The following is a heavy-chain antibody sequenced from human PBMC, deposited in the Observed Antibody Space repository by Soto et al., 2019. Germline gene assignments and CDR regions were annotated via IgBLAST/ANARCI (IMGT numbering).Heavy chain of an antibody. CDR1: GYTFTYYW. CDR3: AASIFYYGMDV. J-gene: IGHJ6*02. Sequence: GESLKISCKGSGYTFTYYWIGWVRQMPVKGLEWMGIIYPGDSYTKYNPSIQAQVTISADKTITTTYLRWTSLKASDTAIDRCAASIFYYGMDVWGQGPTVTVSS. V-gene: IGHV5-51*01. CDR2: IYPGDSYT.